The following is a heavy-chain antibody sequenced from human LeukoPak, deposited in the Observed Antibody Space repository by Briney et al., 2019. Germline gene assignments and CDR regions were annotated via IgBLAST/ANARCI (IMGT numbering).Heavy chain of an antibody. CDR1: GGSFSGYY. V-gene: IGHV4-34*01. CDR3: ARGVGSGWYWPRVWFDP. D-gene: IGHD6-19*01. J-gene: IGHJ5*02. Sequence: SETLSLTCAVYGGSFSGYYWSWIRQPPGKGLEWIGEINHSGSTNYNSSLKSRVTISVDTSKNQFSLKLSSVTAADTAVYYCARGVGSGWYWPRVWFDPWGQGTLVTVSS. CDR2: INHSGST.